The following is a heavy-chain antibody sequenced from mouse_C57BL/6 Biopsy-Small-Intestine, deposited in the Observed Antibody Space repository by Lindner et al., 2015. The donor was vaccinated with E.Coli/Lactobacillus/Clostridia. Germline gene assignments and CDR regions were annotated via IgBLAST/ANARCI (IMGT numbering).Heavy chain of an antibody. D-gene: IGHD1-1*02. V-gene: IGHV1-18*01. Sequence: SVKVSCKVSGYTFTELSMHWVRQAPGKGLEWMGGFDPEDGETIYAQKFQGRVTMTEDTSTDTAYMELSSLRSEDTAVYYCATRAPHYYDSSQYFYYYTDVWGKGTTVTVSS. CDR1: GYTFTELS. J-gene: IGHJ1*03. CDR3: ATRAPHYYDSSQYFYYYTDV. CDR2: FDPEDGET.